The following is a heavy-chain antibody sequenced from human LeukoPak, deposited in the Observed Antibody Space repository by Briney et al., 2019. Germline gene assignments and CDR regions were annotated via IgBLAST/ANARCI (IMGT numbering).Heavy chain of an antibody. CDR3: ARVLSEGLFDY. Sequence: SETLSLTWTVSGGSISRYYWSWIRQPAGKGLEWIGRIYTSGSTNYNPSLKSRVTMSVDTSKNQFSLKLSSRTAADTAVYYCARVLSEGLFDYWGQGTLVTVSS. CDR1: GGSISRYY. J-gene: IGHJ4*02. CDR2: IYTSGST. V-gene: IGHV4-4*07.